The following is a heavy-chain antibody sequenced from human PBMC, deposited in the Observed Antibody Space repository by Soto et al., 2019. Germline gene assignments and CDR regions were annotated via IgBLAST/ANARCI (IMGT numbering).Heavy chain of an antibody. Sequence: QVQLVQSGAEVKKPGASVKVSCKASGYTFTSYDINWVRQATGQGLEWMGWMNPNSGNTGYAQKFQGRVTMTRNTFLSTAYMELSSLRSEDTAVYYCARAPFYDSSGYRSYADFDYWGQGTLVTVSS. D-gene: IGHD3-22*01. CDR2: MNPNSGNT. V-gene: IGHV1-8*01. J-gene: IGHJ4*02. CDR3: ARAPFYDSSGYRSYADFDY. CDR1: GYTFTSYD.